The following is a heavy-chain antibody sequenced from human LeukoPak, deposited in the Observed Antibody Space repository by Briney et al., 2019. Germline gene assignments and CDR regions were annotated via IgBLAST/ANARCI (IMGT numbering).Heavy chain of an antibody. J-gene: IGHJ3*02. D-gene: IGHD5-18*01. V-gene: IGHV3-21*01. Sequence: GGSLRLSCAASGFTFSSYSVNWVRQAPGKGLEWVSSISSSSSYIYYADSVKGRFTISRDNAKNSLYLQMNSLRAEDTAVYYCARTRYSYGYDAFDIWGQGTMVTVSS. CDR3: ARTRYSYGYDAFDI. CDR2: ISSSSSYI. CDR1: GFTFSSYS.